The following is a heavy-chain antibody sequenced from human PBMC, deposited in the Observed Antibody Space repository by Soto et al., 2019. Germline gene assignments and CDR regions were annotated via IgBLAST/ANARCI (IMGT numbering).Heavy chain of an antibody. CDR1: SEYFSDYC. CDR3: ARRTTVVYYFEY. Sequence: SETLSLTCAVDSEYFSDYCWSWISQPPGKGLEWIGEINHNGNTNYNPSLRSRVTILVDRSKNQFSLKVSSMTAADTAVYYCARRTTVVYYFEYWSQGTPVTVSS. V-gene: IGHV4-34*01. D-gene: IGHD4-17*01. J-gene: IGHJ4*02. CDR2: INHNGNT.